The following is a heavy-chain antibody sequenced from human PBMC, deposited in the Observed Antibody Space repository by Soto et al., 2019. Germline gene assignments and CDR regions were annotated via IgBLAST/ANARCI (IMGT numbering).Heavy chain of an antibody. CDR2: INHSGST. CDR3: ARDRRFLQAAAKLGGPNTQPPRYMDV. V-gene: IGHV4-34*01. CDR1: GGSFSGYY. D-gene: IGHD3-3*01. Sequence: PSETLSLTCAVYGGSFSGYYWSWIRQPPGKGLEWIGEINHSGSTNYNPSLKSRVTISVDTSKNQFSLKLSSVTAADTAVYYCARDRRFLQAAAKLGGPNTQPPRYMDVWGKGTTVTVSS. J-gene: IGHJ6*03.